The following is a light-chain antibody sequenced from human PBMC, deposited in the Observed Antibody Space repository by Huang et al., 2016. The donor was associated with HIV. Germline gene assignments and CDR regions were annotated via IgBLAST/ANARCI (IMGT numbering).Light chain of an antibody. Sequence: ELVLTQSPATLSLSPGQRATLSCRASQSVSSYLAWYQQKPGQAPRLIIYDTSKRATGVPARFSGSGSGTDVTLTINRLEPEDFAVYYCQQHSNWPLLGQGTKLEI. J-gene: IGKJ2*01. CDR2: DTS. CDR3: QQHSNWPL. V-gene: IGKV3-11*01. CDR1: QSVSSY.